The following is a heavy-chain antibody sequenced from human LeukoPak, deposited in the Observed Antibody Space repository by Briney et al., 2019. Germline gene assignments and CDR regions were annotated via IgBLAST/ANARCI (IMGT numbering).Heavy chain of an antibody. CDR1: GFTLNSYW. CDR2: IKQDGSDK. Sequence: GGSLRLSCAASGFTLNSYWMSWVRQAPGKGLEWGANIKQDGSDKYYVDSVKGRFTISRDNAKNSLYLQMNSLRAEDTAVYYCARLYYADSGTYNRPFDYWGQGTLVTVSS. J-gene: IGHJ4*02. V-gene: IGHV3-7*04. D-gene: IGHD3-10*01. CDR3: ARLYYADSGTYNRPFDY.